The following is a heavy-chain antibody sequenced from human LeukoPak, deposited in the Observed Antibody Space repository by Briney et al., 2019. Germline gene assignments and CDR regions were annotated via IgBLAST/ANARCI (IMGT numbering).Heavy chain of an antibody. Sequence: GGSLRLSCVASGFSLSSYSMNWVRQAPGKGLEWISFIHSSGGIIFYAESVKGRFTISRDNAKNSLFLQMNSLRAEDTAVYYCARRVPNEVITDYFDYWGPGTLVTVSS. CDR2: IHSSGGII. CDR3: ARRVPNEVITDYFDY. J-gene: IGHJ4*02. CDR1: GFSLSSYS. D-gene: IGHD3-16*01. V-gene: IGHV3-48*04.